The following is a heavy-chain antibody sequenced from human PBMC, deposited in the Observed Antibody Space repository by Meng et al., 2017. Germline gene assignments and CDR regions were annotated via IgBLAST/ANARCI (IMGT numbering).Heavy chain of an antibody. CDR2: ISGSGGST. CDR3: AKESDSDVVVIAIPDYFDY. CDR1: GFTFSSYA. V-gene: IGHV3-23*01. Sequence: GESLKISCAASGFTFSSYAMSWVRQAPGKGLEWVSAISGSGGSTDYADSVKGRFTISRDNSKNTLYLQMNSLRAEYTAVYYCAKESDSDVVVIAIPDYFDYWGPGTLVTVSS. D-gene: IGHD2-21*01. J-gene: IGHJ4*02.